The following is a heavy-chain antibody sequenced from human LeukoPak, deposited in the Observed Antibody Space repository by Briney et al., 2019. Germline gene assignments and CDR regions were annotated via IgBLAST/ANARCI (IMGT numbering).Heavy chain of an antibody. CDR3: AKDSSTGWYYFGY. CDR1: GFTLRSHG. D-gene: IGHD2-2*01. V-gene: IGHV3-30*18. CDR2: ISYDESNK. J-gene: IGHJ4*02. Sequence: PGKSLTLSCAASGFTLRSHGMHWVRQAPGKGLEWVAVISYDESNKHYADSVKGRFTISRDTSRNTLYLQMDSLRAEDTALYYCAKDSSTGWYYFGYWGQGTVVTVSS.